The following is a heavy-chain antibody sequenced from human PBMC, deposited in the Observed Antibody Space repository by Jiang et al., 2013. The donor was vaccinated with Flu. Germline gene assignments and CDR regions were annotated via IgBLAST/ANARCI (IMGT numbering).Heavy chain of an antibody. V-gene: IGHV1-69*02. Sequence: ASGGTFSSYTISWVRQAPGQGLEWMGRIIPILGIANYAQKFQGRVTITADKSTSTAYMELSSLRSEDTAVYYCARPDYYDSSGSDAFDIWGQGTMVTVSS. CDR2: IIPILGIA. D-gene: IGHD3-22*01. J-gene: IGHJ3*02. CDR3: ARPDYYDSSGSDAFDI. CDR1: GGTFSSYT.